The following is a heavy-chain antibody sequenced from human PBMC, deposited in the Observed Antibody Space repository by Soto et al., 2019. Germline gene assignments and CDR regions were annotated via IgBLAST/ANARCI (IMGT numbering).Heavy chain of an antibody. CDR2: ISGSGGST. CDR1: GFTFSSYA. V-gene: IGHV3-23*01. D-gene: IGHD3-16*01. Sequence: PGGSLRLSCAASGFTFSSYAMSWVRQAPGKWLEWVSAISGSGGSTYYADSVKGRFTISRDNSKNTLYLQMNSLRAEDTAVYYCAKALAPLGELPIRLTWGQGTLVTVSS. CDR3: AKALAPLGELPIRLT. J-gene: IGHJ4*02.